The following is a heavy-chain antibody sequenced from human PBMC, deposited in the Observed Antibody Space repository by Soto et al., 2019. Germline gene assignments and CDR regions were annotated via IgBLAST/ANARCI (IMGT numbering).Heavy chain of an antibody. CDR1: GFTFSRYW. CDR3: ARVIGPGDISSY. J-gene: IGHJ4*02. D-gene: IGHD3-10*01. V-gene: IGHV3-74*01. CDR2: IKSDGRST. Sequence: EVQLVESGGGLVQPGGSLRLSCAASGFTFSRYWMHWVRQAPGKGLVWVSRIKSDGRSTSYADSVKGRFTISRDNAKNTLYLQMNSLRAEDTAVYYCARVIGPGDISSYWGQGTLVTVSS.